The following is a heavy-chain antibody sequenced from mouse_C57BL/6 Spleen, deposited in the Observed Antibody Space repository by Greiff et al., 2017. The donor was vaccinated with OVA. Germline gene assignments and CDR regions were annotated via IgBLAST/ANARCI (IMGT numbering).Heavy chain of an antibody. CDR2: IYPGDGDT. V-gene: IGHV1-82*01. Sequence: VKLVESGPELVKPGASVKISCKASGYAFSSSWMNWVKQRPGKGLEWIGRIYPGDGDTNYNGKFKGKATLTADKSSSTAYMQLSSLTSEDSAVYFCARDRGTTVVDYFDYWGQGTTLTVSS. J-gene: IGHJ2*01. CDR3: ARDRGTTVVDYFDY. D-gene: IGHD1-1*01. CDR1: GYAFSSSW.